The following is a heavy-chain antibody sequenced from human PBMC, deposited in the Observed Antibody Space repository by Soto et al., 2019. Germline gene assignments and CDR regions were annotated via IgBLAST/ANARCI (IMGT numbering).Heavy chain of an antibody. CDR3: ARSMNGYCSSTSCYPPDY. D-gene: IGHD2-2*01. CDR2: IIPIFGTA. J-gene: IGHJ4*02. Sequence: QVQLVQSGAEVKKPGSSVKVSCKASGGTFSSYAISWVRQAPGQGLECMGGIIPIFGTANYAQKFQGRVTITADESTSTAYMELSSLRSEDTAVYYCARSMNGYCSSTSCYPPDYWGQGTLVTVSS. CDR1: GGTFSSYA. V-gene: IGHV1-69*01.